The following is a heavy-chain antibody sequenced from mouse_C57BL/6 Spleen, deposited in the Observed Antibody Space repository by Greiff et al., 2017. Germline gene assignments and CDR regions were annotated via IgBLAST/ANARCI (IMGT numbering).Heavy chain of an antibody. D-gene: IGHD2-4*01. V-gene: IGHV1-53*01. CDR1: GYTFTSYW. J-gene: IGHJ2*01. Sequence: QVQLQPPGTELVKPGASVKLSCKASGYTFTSYWMHWVKQRPGQGLEWIGNINPSNGGTNYNEKFKSKATLTVDKSSSTAYMQLSSLTSEDSAVYYCARKRGDYDGRESFDYWGQGTTRTVSS. CDR3: ARKRGDYDGRESFDY. CDR2: INPSNGGT.